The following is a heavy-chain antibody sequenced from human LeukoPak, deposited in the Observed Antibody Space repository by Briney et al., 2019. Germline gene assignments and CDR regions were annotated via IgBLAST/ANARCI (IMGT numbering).Heavy chain of an antibody. D-gene: IGHD3-16*01. Sequence: GGSLRLSCVASGFTFSSHAMSWVRQAPGKGLEWVSVIYSGGSTYHADSVKGRFTISRDNSKNMLYLQMNSVRAEDTAVYYCVRGGVDYWGQGTLVTVSS. CDR1: GFTFSSHA. CDR3: VRGGVDY. CDR2: IYSGGST. V-gene: IGHV3-66*01. J-gene: IGHJ4*02.